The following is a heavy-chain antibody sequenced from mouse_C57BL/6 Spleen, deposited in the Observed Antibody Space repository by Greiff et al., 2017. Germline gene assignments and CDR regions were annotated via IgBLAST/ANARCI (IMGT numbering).Heavy chain of an antibody. CDR3: ARTLYYYGSSSFAY. CDR1: GFSLSTSGMG. V-gene: IGHV8-12*01. CDR2: IYWDDDK. D-gene: IGHD1-1*01. Sequence: QVQLKESGPGILQSSQTLSLTCSFSGFSLSTSGMGVCWIRQPSGKGLEWLAHIYWDDDKRYNPSLKSRLTISKDTSRNQVFLKITSVDTADTATYYCARTLYYYGSSSFAYWGQGTLVTVSA. J-gene: IGHJ3*01.